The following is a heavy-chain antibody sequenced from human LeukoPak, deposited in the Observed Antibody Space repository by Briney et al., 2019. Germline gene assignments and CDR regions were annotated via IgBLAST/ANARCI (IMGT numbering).Heavy chain of an antibody. CDR3: ARDPGLMDVRGAFDI. CDR1: GFTVSSNY. Sequence: PGGSLRLSCAASGFTVSSNYMSWVRQAPGKGLEGVSVIYSGGSTYYADSVKGRFTISRDNSKNTLYLQMNSLRAEDTAVYYCARDPGLMDVRGAFDIWGQGTMVTVSS. D-gene: IGHD2-8*01. CDR2: IYSGGST. V-gene: IGHV3-53*01. J-gene: IGHJ3*02.